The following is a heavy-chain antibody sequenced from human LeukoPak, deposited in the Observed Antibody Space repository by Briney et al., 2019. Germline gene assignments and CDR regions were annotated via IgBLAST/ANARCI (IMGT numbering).Heavy chain of an antibody. CDR2: ISGSGGST. CDR1: GFTFSNSA. J-gene: IGHJ4*02. CDR3: AKDRTSSPGAY. V-gene: IGHV3-23*01. Sequence: GGSLSLSCAASGFTFSNSAMSWARQAPGKGLEWVSGISGSGGSTYYAESVKGRFTISRDNSKNTLYLQMNSLRAEDTAVYYCAKDRTSSPGAYWGQGTLVTVSS. D-gene: IGHD6-6*01.